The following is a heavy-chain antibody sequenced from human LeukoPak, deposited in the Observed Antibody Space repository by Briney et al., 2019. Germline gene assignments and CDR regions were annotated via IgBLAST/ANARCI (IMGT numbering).Heavy chain of an antibody. CDR1: GFTFSSYA. CDR3: ARRSAWNAFDI. V-gene: IGHV3-23*01. D-gene: IGHD5-12*01. J-gene: IGHJ3*02. Sequence: GGSLRLSCAASGFTFSSYAMSWVRQAPGKGLEWVSVISGSGGNTDYADSVKGRFTISRDNSKNTLYLQVNSLRVEDTAVYYCARRSAWNAFDIWGQGTIVTVSS. CDR2: ISGSGGNT.